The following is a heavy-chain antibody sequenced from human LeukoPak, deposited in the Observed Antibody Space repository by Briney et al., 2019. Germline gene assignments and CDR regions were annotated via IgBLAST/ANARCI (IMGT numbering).Heavy chain of an antibody. CDR3: ATSNRRDSFDF. V-gene: IGHV3-15*01. CDR1: GFNFNGVW. J-gene: IGHJ3*01. Sequence: GGSLTLSCDASGFNFNGVWMSWVRQAPGKGLDWVGRIRGKSDGGATDFAASVKGRFTISRDESKDTLYLQMSSLKTEDTGVYYCATSNRRDSFDFWGQGAMVTVSS. CDR2: IRGKSDGGAT.